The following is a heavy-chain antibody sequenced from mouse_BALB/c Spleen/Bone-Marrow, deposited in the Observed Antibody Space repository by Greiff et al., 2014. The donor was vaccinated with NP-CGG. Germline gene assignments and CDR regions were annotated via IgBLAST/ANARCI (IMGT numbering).Heavy chain of an antibody. V-gene: IGHV14-4*02. CDR1: GFNIKDYY. D-gene: IGHD1-2*01. CDR3: NAQNYGYGAWFAY. Sequence: LVESGAGLVRSGASVKLSCTASGFNIKDYYMHWVKQRPEQGLEWIGWIDPENGDTEYAPKFQGKATMTADTSSNTAYLQLSSLTSEDTAVYYCNAQNYGYGAWFAYWGQGTLVTVSA. J-gene: IGHJ3*01. CDR2: IDPENGDT.